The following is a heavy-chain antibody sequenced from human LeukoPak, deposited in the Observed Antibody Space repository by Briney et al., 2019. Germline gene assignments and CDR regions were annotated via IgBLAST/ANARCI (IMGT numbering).Heavy chain of an antibody. V-gene: IGHV4-39*02. CDR2: IYYSGST. J-gene: IGHJ3*02. CDR1: GGSISSSSYY. D-gene: IGHD3-22*01. CDR3: ARERYYYDSSAPAVGAFDI. Sequence: SETLSLTCTVSGGSISSSSYYWGWIRQPPGKGLEWIGSIYYSGSTYYNPSLKSRVTISVDTSKNQFSLKLSSVTAADTAVYYCARERYYYDSSAPAVGAFDIWGQGTMVTVSS.